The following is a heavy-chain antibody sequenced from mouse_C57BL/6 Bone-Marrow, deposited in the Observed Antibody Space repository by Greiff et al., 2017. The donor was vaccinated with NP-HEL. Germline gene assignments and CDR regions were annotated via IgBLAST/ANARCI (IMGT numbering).Heavy chain of an antibody. V-gene: IGHV7-1*01. D-gene: IGHD2-4*01. CDR3: ARDAPYDYDPYYYAMDY. CDR1: GFTFSDFY. Sequence: EVKVVESGGGLVQSGRSLRLSCATSGFTFSDFYMEWVRQAPGKGLEWIAASRNKANDYTTEYSASVKGRFIVSRDTSQSILYLQMNALRAEDTAIYYCARDAPYDYDPYYYAMDYWGQGTSVTVSS. CDR2: SRNKANDYTT. J-gene: IGHJ4*01.